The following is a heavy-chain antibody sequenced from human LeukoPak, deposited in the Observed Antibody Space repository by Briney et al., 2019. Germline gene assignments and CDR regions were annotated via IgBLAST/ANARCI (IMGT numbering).Heavy chain of an antibody. CDR2: IYSGGSDT. V-gene: IGHV5-51*01. CDR3: ASQTTSYYYDSSGYGAFDI. J-gene: IGHJ3*02. D-gene: IGHD3-22*01. Sequence: GESLKISCKGSGYSFTSYWIGWVRQMPGKGLEWRGIIYSGGSDTRYSPSFQGQVTISADKSISTAYLQWSSLKASDTAMYYCASQTTSYYYDSSGYGAFDIWGQGTMVTVSS. CDR1: GYSFTSYW.